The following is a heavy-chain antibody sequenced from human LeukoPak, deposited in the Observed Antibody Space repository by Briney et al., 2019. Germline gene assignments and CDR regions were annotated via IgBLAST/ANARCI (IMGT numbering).Heavy chain of an antibody. V-gene: IGHV3-21*01. D-gene: IGHD3-22*01. J-gene: IGHJ4*02. CDR3: AGDQPYDSSGFDY. CDR2: ISSSSSYI. Sequence: GGSLRLSCAASGFTFSSYSMNWVRQAPGKGLEWVSSISSSSSYIYYADSVKGRFTISRDNAKNSLYLQMNSLRAEDTAVYYCAGDQPYDSSGFDYWGQGTLVTVSS. CDR1: GFTFSSYS.